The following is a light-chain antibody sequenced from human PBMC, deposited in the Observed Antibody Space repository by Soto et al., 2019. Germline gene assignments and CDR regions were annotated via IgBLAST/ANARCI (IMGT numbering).Light chain of an antibody. CDR2: EVS. Sequence: QSALTQPASGSGSPGQSITISCTGTSSDVGSYNLVSWYQQHPGKAPEFIIYEVSKRPSGVSKRVSGSKAGNTASLTISGLQAEAEADYYCCSYADITSGVFGGGTKVTVL. V-gene: IGLV2-23*02. CDR1: SSDVGSYNL. J-gene: IGLJ2*01. CDR3: CSYADITSGV.